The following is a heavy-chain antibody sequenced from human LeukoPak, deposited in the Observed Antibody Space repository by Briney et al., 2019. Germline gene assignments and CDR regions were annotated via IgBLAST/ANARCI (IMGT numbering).Heavy chain of an antibody. CDR1: GGSISSGDYY. V-gene: IGHV4-30-4*01. D-gene: IGHD3-9*01. J-gene: IGHJ4*02. CDR3: ARGRLPYDILTGSTEMGYFDY. CDR2: IYYSGST. Sequence: SETLSLTCTVSGGSISSGDYYWSWIRQPPGKGLEWIGYIYYSGSTNYNPSLKSRVTISVDTSKNQFSLKLSSVTAADTAVYYCARGRLPYDILTGSTEMGYFDYWGQGTLVTVSS.